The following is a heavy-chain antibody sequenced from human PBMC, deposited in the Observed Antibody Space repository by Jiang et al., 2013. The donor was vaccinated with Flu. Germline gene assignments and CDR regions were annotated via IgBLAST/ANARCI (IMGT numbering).Heavy chain of an antibody. CDR1: GGSISTYY. V-gene: IGHV4-59*01. D-gene: IGHD6-13*01. CDR2: IHNSGTI. Sequence: GPGLVKPSETLSLTCTVSGGSISTYYWSWIRQPPGLGLELVGYIHNSGTIIYNPSLRSRLSISLDTSKNQFSLSLSSVTAADTAVYYCARAVHGTSWENDWYQYYCMDVWGKGTTVTVSS. CDR3: ARAVHGTSWENDWYQYYCMDV. J-gene: IGHJ6*03.